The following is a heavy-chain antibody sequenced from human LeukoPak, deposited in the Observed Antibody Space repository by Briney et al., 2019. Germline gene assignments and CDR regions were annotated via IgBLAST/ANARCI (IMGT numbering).Heavy chain of an antibody. D-gene: IGHD3-9*01. CDR3: VRDWDHFDFDS. J-gene: IGHJ5*01. Sequence: GRSLRLSCAASGFTFSSYGMHWVRQAPGKGLEWVAVISYDGSNKYYADSVKGRFTISRDNSKNTLYLQMNSLRAEDTAVYYCVRDWDHFDFDSWGLGTLVTVSS. CDR2: ISYDGSNK. V-gene: IGHV3-30*03. CDR1: GFTFSSYG.